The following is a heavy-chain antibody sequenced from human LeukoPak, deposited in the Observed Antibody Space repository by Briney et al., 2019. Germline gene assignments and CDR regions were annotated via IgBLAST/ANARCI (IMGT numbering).Heavy chain of an antibody. V-gene: IGHV3-48*04. D-gene: IGHD3-10*01. CDR3: ARALGVALRQEYYMDV. CDR1: GFTFSSYS. J-gene: IGHJ6*03. CDR2: ISSSSSTI. Sequence: PGGSLRLSCAAYGFTFSSYSMSWVRQAPGKGLEWVSYISSSSSTIYYADSVKGRFTISRDNAKNSLYLQMNSLRAEDTAVYYCARALGVALRQEYYMDVWGKGTTVTVSS.